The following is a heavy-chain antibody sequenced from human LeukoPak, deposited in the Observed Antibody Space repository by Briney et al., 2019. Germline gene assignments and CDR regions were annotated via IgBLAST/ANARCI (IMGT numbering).Heavy chain of an antibody. D-gene: IGHD5-12*01. CDR1: GYTFTSYY. Sequence: ASVKVSCKTSGYTFTSYYMHWVRQAPGQGLEWMGIINPSGGSTSYAQKFQGRVTMTRDMSTSTVYMELSSLRSEDTAVYYCARGDNLLDSGPCSWGQGTLVTVSS. CDR3: ARGDNLLDSGPCS. CDR2: INPSGGST. J-gene: IGHJ4*02. V-gene: IGHV1-46*01.